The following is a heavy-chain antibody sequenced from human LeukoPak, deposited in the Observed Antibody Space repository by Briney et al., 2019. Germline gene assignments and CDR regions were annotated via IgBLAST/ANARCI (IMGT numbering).Heavy chain of an antibody. J-gene: IGHJ4*02. CDR2: INHSGST. CDR3: ARCSDTAMVRDFDY. Sequence: SETLSLTCAVYGGSFSGYYWSWIRQPPGKGLEWIGEINHSGSTNYNPSLKSRVTISVDTSKNRFSLKLSSVTAADTAVYYCARCSDTAMVRDFDYWGQGTLVTVSS. V-gene: IGHV4-34*01. D-gene: IGHD5-18*01. CDR1: GGSFSGYY.